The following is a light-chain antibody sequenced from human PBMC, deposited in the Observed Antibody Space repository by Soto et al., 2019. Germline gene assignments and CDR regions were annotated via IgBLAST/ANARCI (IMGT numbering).Light chain of an antibody. CDR2: DVS. J-gene: IGKJ1*01. Sequence: IQMTQSPSTLSASVGDRVTITCRASQRISYWLAWYQKKPGQAPNILIYDVSCLESGVPSRFSGSGSGTEFTLTIRSLQPDYSATYYCQKYSNYPWTFEQGTKGDSK. CDR1: QRISYW. CDR3: QKYSNYPWT. V-gene: IGKV1-5*01.